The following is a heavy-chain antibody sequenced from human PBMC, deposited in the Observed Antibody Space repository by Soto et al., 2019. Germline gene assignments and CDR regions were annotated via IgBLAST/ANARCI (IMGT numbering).Heavy chain of an antibody. CDR1: GGSITTGGYY. CDR2: RYYSEST. Sequence: PSETLSLTCTVSGGSITTGGYYWSWIRQLPGKGLEWIGHRYYSESTYYNPSLKSRVSISLDTSKNQFSLKLSFVTAADTAMYYCARTKCSGGSCYSWSLDYWCQGTPVT. CDR3: ARTKCSGGSCYSWSLDY. V-gene: IGHV4-31*03. J-gene: IGHJ4*02. D-gene: IGHD2-15*01.